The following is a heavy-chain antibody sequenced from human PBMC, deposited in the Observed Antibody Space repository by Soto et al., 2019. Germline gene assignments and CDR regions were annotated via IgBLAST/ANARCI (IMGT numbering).Heavy chain of an antibody. D-gene: IGHD1-26*01. J-gene: IGHJ4*02. CDR2: ISYDGSNK. V-gene: IGHV3-30*03. CDR3: ARSPYSVSYLAYFDY. Sequence: QVQLVESGGGVVQPGRSLRLSCAASGFTFSSYGMHWVRQAPGKGLEWVAVISYDGSNKYYADSVKGRFTISRDNSKSTLYLQMNSRRAEDTAVYYCARSPYSVSYLAYFDYWGQGTLVTVSS. CDR1: GFTFSSYG.